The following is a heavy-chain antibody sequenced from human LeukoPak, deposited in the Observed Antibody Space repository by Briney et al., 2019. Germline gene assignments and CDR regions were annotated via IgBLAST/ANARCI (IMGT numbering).Heavy chain of an antibody. Sequence: SVKVSCKASGGTFSSYAISWVRLAPGQGLEWMGRIIPILGIANYAQKFQGRVTITADKSTSTAYMELSSLRSEDTAVYYCARDPTPYYDSSGYYPVGIDYWGQGTLVTVSS. D-gene: IGHD3-22*01. V-gene: IGHV1-69*04. CDR2: IIPILGIA. CDR1: GGTFSSYA. CDR3: ARDPTPYYDSSGYYPVGIDY. J-gene: IGHJ4*02.